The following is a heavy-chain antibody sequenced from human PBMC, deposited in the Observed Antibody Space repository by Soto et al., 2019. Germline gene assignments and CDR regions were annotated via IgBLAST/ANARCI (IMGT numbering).Heavy chain of an antibody. CDR2: MNPNSGNT. V-gene: IGHV1-8*01. CDR1: GYTFTRYD. Sequence: QVQLVQSGAEVKKPGASVKVSCKASGYTFTRYDINWVRQATGQGLEWMGWMNPNSGNTGYAQKFQGRVTMTRNTSISTAYMVLSSLRSEDTAVYYCASSPTTEDAFDIWGQGTMVTVSS. J-gene: IGHJ3*02. D-gene: IGHD1-26*01. CDR3: ASSPTTEDAFDI.